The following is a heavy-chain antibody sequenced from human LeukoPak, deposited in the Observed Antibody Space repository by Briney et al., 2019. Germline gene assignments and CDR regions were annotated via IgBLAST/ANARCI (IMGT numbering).Heavy chain of an antibody. CDR1: GFTFSSYS. CDR2: ISSSGSTI. J-gene: IGHJ4*02. CDR3: ASGVSASRY. V-gene: IGHV3-48*04. Sequence: GGSLRLSCAASGFTFSSYSVNWVRQTPGKGLGWVSNISSSGSTIYYADSVKGRFTISRDNVKKSLYLQMNSLRVEDTAVYYCASGVSASRYWGQGTLVTVSS.